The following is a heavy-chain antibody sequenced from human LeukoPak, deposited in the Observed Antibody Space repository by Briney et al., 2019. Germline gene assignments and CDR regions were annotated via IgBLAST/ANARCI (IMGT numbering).Heavy chain of an antibody. V-gene: IGHV4-4*02. D-gene: IGHD2-21*02. CDR1: GGSISSSNW. J-gene: IGHJ3*02. CDR2: IYHSGST. CDR3: ARVGVRIVVVTAIQGSAFDI. Sequence: PSGTLSLTCAVSGGSISSSNWWSWVRQPPGKGLEWIGEIYHSGSTNYNPSLKSRVTISVDKSKNQFSLKLSSVTAADAAVYYCARVGVRIVVVTAIQGSAFDIWGQGTMVTVSS.